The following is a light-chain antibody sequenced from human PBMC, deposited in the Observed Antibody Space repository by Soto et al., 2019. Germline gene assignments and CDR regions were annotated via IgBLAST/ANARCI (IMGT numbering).Light chain of an antibody. CDR3: QQRSNWLT. V-gene: IGKV3-11*01. J-gene: IGKJ4*01. CDR2: DAS. CDR1: QSVSSY. Sequence: EIVLIQAPATLSISTGERATLSCRASQSVSSYLAWYQQKPGQAPRLLIYDASNRATGIPARFSDSGSGTDFTLTISSLEPEDFAVYYCQQRSNWLTFGGGTKVDIK.